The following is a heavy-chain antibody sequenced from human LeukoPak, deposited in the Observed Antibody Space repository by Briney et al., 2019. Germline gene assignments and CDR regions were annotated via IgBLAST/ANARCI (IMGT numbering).Heavy chain of an antibody. V-gene: IGHV3-30*02. J-gene: IGHJ5*02. CDR3: AKLDQS. Sequence: GGSLRLSCAASGFTFSNYDMHWVRQAPGKGLEWVAFIQYDGSDKKYADFVKGRFTISRDNSKNTLFLQMNSLRAEDTAVYYCAKLDQSWGQGTLVIVSS. D-gene: IGHD2-2*03. CDR1: GFTFSNYD. CDR2: IQYDGSDK.